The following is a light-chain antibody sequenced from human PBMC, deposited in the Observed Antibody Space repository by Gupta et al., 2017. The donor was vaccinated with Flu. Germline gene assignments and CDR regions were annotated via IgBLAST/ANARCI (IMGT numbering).Light chain of an antibody. Sequence: AALSVFPGERATLSCRASQSLETSLDWYKQKPGQAPSLLIYDASTRASGIPARFSGSGAGREFTLTITSRQSEDSAVYYCQQYDNWPQRTFGQGTRLEI. CDR3: QQYDNWPQRT. J-gene: IGKJ2*01. CDR2: DAS. CDR1: QSLETS. V-gene: IGKV3-15*01.